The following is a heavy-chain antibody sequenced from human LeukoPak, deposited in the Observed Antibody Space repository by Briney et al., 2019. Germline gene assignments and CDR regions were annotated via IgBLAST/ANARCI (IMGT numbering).Heavy chain of an antibody. CDR2: TYYRSKWYN. D-gene: IGHD5-12*01. Sequence: SQTLSLTCAISGDRVSSNSAAWNWIRQYPSTGLEWLGRTYYRSKWYNDYAVSVKSPTTIHPDTSKNPFSLQLNSVTPEDTAVYYCARFVATSGAFDYWGQGTLVTVSS. V-gene: IGHV6-1*01. J-gene: IGHJ4*02. CDR3: ARFVATSGAFDY. CDR1: GDRVSSNSAA.